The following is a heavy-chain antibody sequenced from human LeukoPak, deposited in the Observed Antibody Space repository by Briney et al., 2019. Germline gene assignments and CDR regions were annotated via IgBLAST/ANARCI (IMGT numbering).Heavy chain of an antibody. J-gene: IGHJ4*02. V-gene: IGHV1-3*01. CDR2: INAGNGNT. CDR3: ARELFDHYYDSRLGLDY. CDR1: GYTFTSYA. Sequence: ASVKVSCKASGYTFTSYAMHWVRQAPGQRLEWMGWINAGNGNTKYSQKFHGRVTITRDTSASTAYMELSSLRSEDTAVYYCARELFDHYYDSRLGLDYWGQGTLVTVSS. D-gene: IGHD3-22*01.